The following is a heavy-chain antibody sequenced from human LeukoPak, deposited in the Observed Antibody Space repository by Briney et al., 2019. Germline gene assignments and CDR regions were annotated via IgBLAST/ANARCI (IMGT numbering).Heavy chain of an antibody. CDR3: ARGKVGFVQQLVRRVLDY. V-gene: IGHV4-34*01. Sequence: SETLSLTCAAYGGSFSGYYWSWIRQPPGKGLEWIGEINHSGSTNHNPSLKSRVTISVDTSKNQFSLKLSSVTAADTAVYYCARGKVGFVQQLVRRVLDYWGQGTLVTVSS. CDR1: GGSFSGYY. D-gene: IGHD6-13*01. J-gene: IGHJ4*02. CDR2: INHSGST.